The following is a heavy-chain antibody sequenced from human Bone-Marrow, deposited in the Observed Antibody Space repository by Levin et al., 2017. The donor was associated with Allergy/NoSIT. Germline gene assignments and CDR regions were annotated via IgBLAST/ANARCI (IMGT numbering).Heavy chain of an antibody. J-gene: IGHJ4*02. CDR1: GGSISSSSYY. Sequence: PSETLSLTCTVSGGSISSSSYYWGWIRQPPGKGLEWIGSIYYSGYTHYNPSLKSRVTISVDTSKNQFSLKLSSVTAADTAVFYCARHQSGSYYSVDSWGQGTLVTVSS. CDR2: IYYSGYT. CDR3: ARHQSGSYYSVDS. D-gene: IGHD1-26*01. V-gene: IGHV4-39*01.